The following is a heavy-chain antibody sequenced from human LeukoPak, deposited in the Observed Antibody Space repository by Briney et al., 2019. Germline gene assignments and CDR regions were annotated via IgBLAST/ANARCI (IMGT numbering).Heavy chain of an antibody. Sequence: GASVKVSCKASGYTFASYDINWVRQATGQGLEWMGWMNPNSGNTGYAQKFQGRVTMTRNTSISTAYMELSSLRSEDTAVYYCARVRSVSRRGYCSGGSCYPFDYWGQGTLVTVSS. CDR2: MNPNSGNT. D-gene: IGHD2-15*01. CDR1: GYTFASYD. J-gene: IGHJ4*02. V-gene: IGHV1-8*01. CDR3: ARVRSVSRRGYCSGGSCYPFDY.